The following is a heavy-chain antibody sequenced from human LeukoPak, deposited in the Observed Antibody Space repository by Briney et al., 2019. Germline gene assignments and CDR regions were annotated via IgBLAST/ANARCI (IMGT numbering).Heavy chain of an antibody. Sequence: GGSLRLSCAASGFTFSSYGMHWVRQAPGKGLEWVAVIRYDGSNKYYADSVKGRFTISRDNSKSTLYLQMNSLRAEDTAVYYCARENDGSGSYVLDYWGQGTLVTVSS. V-gene: IGHV3-33*01. D-gene: IGHD3-10*01. CDR2: IRYDGSNK. CDR3: ARENDGSGSYVLDY. CDR1: GFTFSSYG. J-gene: IGHJ4*02.